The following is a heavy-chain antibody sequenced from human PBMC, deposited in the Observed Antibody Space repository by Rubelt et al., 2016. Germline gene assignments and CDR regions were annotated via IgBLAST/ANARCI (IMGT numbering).Heavy chain of an antibody. CDR1: GGSFSAYY. CDR3: ARQGGYHSPFRY. CDR2: INHSGST. J-gene: IGHJ4*02. Sequence: QLQLQESGPGLVKPSETLSLTCAVSGGSFSAYYWSWIRQPPGKGLEWIGEINHSGSTTYNPSLKSRVTMSVDTSKDQFSLTLISGTAADTAVYYWARQGGYHSPFRYWGQGTLVTVSS. D-gene: IGHD3-16*02. V-gene: IGHV4-34*10.